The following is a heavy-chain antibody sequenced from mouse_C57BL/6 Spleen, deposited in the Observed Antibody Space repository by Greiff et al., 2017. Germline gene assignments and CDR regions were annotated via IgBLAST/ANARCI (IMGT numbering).Heavy chain of an antibody. D-gene: IGHD2-5*01. CDR2: INPNNGGT. V-gene: IGHV1-18*01. CDR1: GYTFTDYN. Sequence: EVQLQQSGPELVKPGASVKIPCKASGYTFTDYNMDWVKQSHGKSLEWIGDINPNNGGTIYNQKFKGKATLTVDKSSSTAYMELRSLTSEDTAVYYCARLENYYSNYVPALYYFDYWGQGTTLTVSS. CDR3: ARLENYYSNYVPALYYFDY. J-gene: IGHJ2*01.